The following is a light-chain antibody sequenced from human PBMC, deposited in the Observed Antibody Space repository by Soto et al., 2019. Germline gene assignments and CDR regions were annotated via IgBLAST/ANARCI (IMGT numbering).Light chain of an antibody. CDR3: AAWDDSLNGV. J-gene: IGLJ1*01. CDR1: SSDVGGYNY. Sequence: QSALTQPPSASGSPGQSVTISCTGTSSDVGGYNYVSWYQQYPGKAPKLMIYEVRKRPSGVPDRFSGSKSGTSASLAISGLRSEDEAVYYCAAWDDSLNGVFGTGTKVTVL. V-gene: IGLV2-8*01. CDR2: EVR.